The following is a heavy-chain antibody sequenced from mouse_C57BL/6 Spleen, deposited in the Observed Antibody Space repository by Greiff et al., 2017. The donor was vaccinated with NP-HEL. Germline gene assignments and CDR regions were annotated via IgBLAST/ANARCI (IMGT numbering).Heavy chain of an antibody. Sequence: EVQLQQSGAELVKPGASVKLSCTASGFNIKDYYMHWVKQRTEQGLEWIGRIDPEDGETKYAQKLQGKANITADKSTNTAYLQLSSLTSEYTAVYYCAREGGMYYAMDYWGQGTSVTVSS. V-gene: IGHV14-2*01. CDR3: AREGGMYYAMDY. J-gene: IGHJ4*01. CDR2: IDPEDGET. CDR1: GFNIKDYY.